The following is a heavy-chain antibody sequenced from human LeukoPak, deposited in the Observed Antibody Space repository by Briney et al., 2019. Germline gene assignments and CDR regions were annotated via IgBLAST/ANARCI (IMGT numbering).Heavy chain of an antibody. V-gene: IGHV3-7*03. CDR1: GFTFSNYW. Sequence: GGSLRLSCFGSGFTFSNYWMTWLRQAPGEGLEWVANIKEDGSVIYYADSVRGRFTISRDNAKNSLYLQMNSLRAEDTALYYCAKDNRGDYFDYWGQGTLVTVSS. CDR2: IKEDGSVI. J-gene: IGHJ4*02. CDR3: AKDNRGDYFDY. D-gene: IGHD1-14*01.